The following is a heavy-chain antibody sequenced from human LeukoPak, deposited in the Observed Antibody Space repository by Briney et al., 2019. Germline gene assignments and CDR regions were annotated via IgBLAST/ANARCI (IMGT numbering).Heavy chain of an antibody. J-gene: IGHJ6*02. Sequence: ASVKVSCKVSGHTLTELSMHWVRQAPGKGLEWMGGFDPEDGETIYAQKFQGRVTMTEDTSTDTAYMELSSLRSEDTAVYYCATDQRVARRLYYYYGMDVWGQGTTVTVSS. D-gene: IGHD3-16*01. CDR2: FDPEDGET. CDR3: ATDQRVARRLYYYYGMDV. V-gene: IGHV1-24*01. CDR1: GHTLTELS.